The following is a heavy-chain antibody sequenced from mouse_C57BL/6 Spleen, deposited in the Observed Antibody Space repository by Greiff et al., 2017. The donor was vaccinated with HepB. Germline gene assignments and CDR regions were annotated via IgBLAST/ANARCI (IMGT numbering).Heavy chain of an antibody. V-gene: IGHV5-12*01. CDR3: ARGPLYYGSSSLDV. CDR2: ISNGGGST. Sequence: EVKLMESGGGLVQPGGSLKLSCAASGFTFSDYYMYWVRQTPEKRLEWVAYISNGGGSTYYPDTVKGRFTISRDNAKNTLYLQMSRLKSEDTAMYYCARGPLYYGSSSLDVWGTGTTVTVSS. J-gene: IGHJ1*03. D-gene: IGHD1-1*01. CDR1: GFTFSDYY.